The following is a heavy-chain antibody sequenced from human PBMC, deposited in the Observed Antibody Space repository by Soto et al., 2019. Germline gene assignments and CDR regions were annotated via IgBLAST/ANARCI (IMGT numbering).Heavy chain of an antibody. Sequence: GGSLRLSCAASGFTFSSYGMHWVRQAPGKGLEWVAVIWYDGSNKYYADSVKGRFTISRDNSKNTLYLQMNSLRAEDTAVYYCARLYGDYDAFDIWGQGTMVTVSS. CDR3: ARLYGDYDAFDI. J-gene: IGHJ3*02. CDR1: GFTFSSYG. CDR2: IWYDGSNK. D-gene: IGHD4-17*01. V-gene: IGHV3-33*01.